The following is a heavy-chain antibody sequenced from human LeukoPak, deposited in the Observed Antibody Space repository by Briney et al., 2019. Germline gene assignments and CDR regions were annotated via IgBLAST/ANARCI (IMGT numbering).Heavy chain of an antibody. V-gene: IGHV4-4*07. D-gene: IGHD3-22*01. CDR3: ARDTSDSSGYYYVTDWFDP. CDR1: GGSFSGYY. CDR2: IYTSGST. J-gene: IGHJ5*02. Sequence: MPSETLSLTCAVYGGSFSGYYWSWIRQPAGKGLEWIGRIYTSGSTNYNPSLKSRVTISVDTSKNQFSLKLSSVTAADTAVYYCARDTSDSSGYYYVTDWFDPWGQGTLVTVSS.